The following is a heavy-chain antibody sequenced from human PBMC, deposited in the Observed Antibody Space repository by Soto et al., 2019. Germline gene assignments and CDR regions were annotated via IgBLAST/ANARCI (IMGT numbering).Heavy chain of an antibody. CDR3: ASMYYYGSGSYSKRASTGMDV. CDR2: INHSGST. V-gene: IGHV4-34*01. J-gene: IGHJ6*02. Sequence: SETLSLTCAVYGGSFSGYYWSWIRQPPGKGLEWIGEINHSGSTNYNPSLKIRVTISVDTSKNQFSLKLSSVTAADTAVYYCASMYYYGSGSYSKRASTGMDVWGQGTTVTVAS. CDR1: GGSFSGYY. D-gene: IGHD3-10*01.